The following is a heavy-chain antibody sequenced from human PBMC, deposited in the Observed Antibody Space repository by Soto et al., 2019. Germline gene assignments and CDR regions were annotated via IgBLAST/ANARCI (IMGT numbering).Heavy chain of an antibody. Sequence: GWSLRLSCVGSGFDVTTNCMRWVRQAPGKGLECVSIVCTGGATHYADSVKGRFTISRDRSKNTVHLQMNNVRAEDTAVYYCVRDKSKISGSFPGYWGQGTQVTVSS. CDR3: VRDKSKISGSFPGY. J-gene: IGHJ4*02. CDR2: VCTGGAT. V-gene: IGHV3-53*01. D-gene: IGHD2-8*02. CDR1: GFDVTTNC.